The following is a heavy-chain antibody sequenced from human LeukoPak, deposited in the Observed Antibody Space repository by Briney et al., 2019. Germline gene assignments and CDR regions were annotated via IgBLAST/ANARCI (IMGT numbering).Heavy chain of an antibody. D-gene: IGHD3-16*01. CDR2: IRSKAYGGTT. Sequence: GGSLRLSCTASGFTFGDYAMSWVRQAPGKGLEWVGFIRSKAYGGTTEYAASVKGRFTISRDDSKSIAYLQMNSLKTEDTAVYYCTRALLSSYFDYWGQGTLVTVSS. V-gene: IGHV3-49*04. J-gene: IGHJ4*02. CDR3: TRALLSSYFDY. CDR1: GFTFGDYA.